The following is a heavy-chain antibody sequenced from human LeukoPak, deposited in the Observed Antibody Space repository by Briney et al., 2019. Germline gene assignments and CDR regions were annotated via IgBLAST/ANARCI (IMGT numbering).Heavy chain of an antibody. D-gene: IGHD6-13*01. V-gene: IGHV3-7*01. Sequence: GGSLSLPCAASGFSFSNYWMSWVRQAPGKGLEWVANIKEDGSEKYYVDSVKGRFTISRDNARNSLYLQMNSLRAEDTAVYYCASGRQLGYWGQGTLVTVSS. CDR3: ASGRQLGY. CDR2: IKEDGSEK. J-gene: IGHJ4*02. CDR1: GFSFSNYW.